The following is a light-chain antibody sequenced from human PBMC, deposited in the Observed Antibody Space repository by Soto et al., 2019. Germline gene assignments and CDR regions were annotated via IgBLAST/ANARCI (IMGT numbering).Light chain of an antibody. V-gene: IGKV3-11*01. CDR3: QERSNWLFT. Sequence: EIVLTQSPATLSLSPGERATLSCRASESISSYLAWYQQKPGQAPRLLIYDASKRATGIPARFSGRGFGTDFTLIISSLEPEDFAVYYCQERSNWLFTFGPGTKVDIK. CDR1: ESISSY. CDR2: DAS. J-gene: IGKJ3*01.